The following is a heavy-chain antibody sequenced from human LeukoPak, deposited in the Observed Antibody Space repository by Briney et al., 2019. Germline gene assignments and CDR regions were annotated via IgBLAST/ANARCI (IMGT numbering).Heavy chain of an antibody. CDR2: IRYGGGTI. Sequence: PGGSLRLSCAASGFTFSSYEMNWVRQAPGKGLEWVAYIRYGGGTIYYADSVKGRFTISRDNSKNTLYLQMNSLRAEDTAVYYCAREQIIVAAIYFDYWGQGTLVTVSS. CDR1: GFTFSSYE. V-gene: IGHV3-48*03. D-gene: IGHD2-2*02. J-gene: IGHJ4*02. CDR3: AREQIIVAAIYFDY.